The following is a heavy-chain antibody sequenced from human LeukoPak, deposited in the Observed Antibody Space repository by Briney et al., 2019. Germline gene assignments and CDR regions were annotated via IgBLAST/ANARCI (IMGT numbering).Heavy chain of an antibody. D-gene: IGHD6-19*01. CDR1: GYSISSGYY. Sequence: PAETLSLTCAVSGYSISSGYYWGWIRQPPGKGLEWIGRIYHSGSTYYNPSLKSRVTISVDTSKNQFSLKLSSVTAADTAVYYCARGWDSSGWYILFGYWGQGTLVTVSS. CDR3: ARGWDSSGWYILFGY. J-gene: IGHJ4*02. V-gene: IGHV4-38-2*01. CDR2: IYHSGST.